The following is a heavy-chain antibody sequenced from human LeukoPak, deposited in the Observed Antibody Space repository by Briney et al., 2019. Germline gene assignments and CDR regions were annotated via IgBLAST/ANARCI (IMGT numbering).Heavy chain of an antibody. D-gene: IGHD3-10*01. CDR2: IFHSGGT. CDR1: GGSISSGSYY. J-gene: IGHJ4*02. CDR3: ARSGTTMVRAEFDH. V-gene: IGHV4-39*07. Sequence: SQTLSLTCTVSGGSISSGSYYWGWIRQPPRKGLEWIGSIFHSGGTYYNPSLKSRVTISVDTSKNQFSLKLSSVTAAETAVYYCARSGTTMVRAEFDHWGRGTLVTVSS.